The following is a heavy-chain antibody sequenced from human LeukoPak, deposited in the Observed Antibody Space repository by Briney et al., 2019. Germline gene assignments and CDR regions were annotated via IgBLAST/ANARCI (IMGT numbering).Heavy chain of an antibody. J-gene: IGHJ4*02. D-gene: IGHD6-19*01. CDR2: TYYRSKWYN. V-gene: IGHV6-1*01. Sequence: SQTLSLTCAISGDSVSSNSAAWNWIRQSPSRGLEWLGRTYYRSKWYNDYAVSVKSRITIDPDTSKNQFSLQLNSVTPEDTAVYYCARGVGSGWYGSFDYWGQGTLVTVSS. CDR3: ARGVGSGWYGSFDY. CDR1: GDSVSSNSAA.